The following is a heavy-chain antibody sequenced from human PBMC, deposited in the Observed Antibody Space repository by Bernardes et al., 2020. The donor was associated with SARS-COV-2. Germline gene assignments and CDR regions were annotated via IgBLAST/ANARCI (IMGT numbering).Heavy chain of an antibody. V-gene: IGHV3-74*01. CDR3: ARDFRGWDG. J-gene: IGHJ4*02. Sequence: GGSLRLSCAASGFTFSRFWMHWVRQAPGKGLVWVSRISNDGSSTNYADSVKGRFTVSRDNAKNTLYLQMNSLRVEDTAVYYCARDFRGWDGWGQGTLVTVSS. D-gene: IGHD6-19*01. CDR1: GFTFSRFW. CDR2: ISNDGSST.